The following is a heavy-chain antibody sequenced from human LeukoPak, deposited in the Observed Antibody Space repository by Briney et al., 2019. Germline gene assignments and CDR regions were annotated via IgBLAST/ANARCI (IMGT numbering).Heavy chain of an antibody. Sequence: GGSLRLSCAASGVTFNAYWMSWVRQAPGKGLEWVASIIQNGDEKNYVDSVKGRFTISRDNRKNLLYLQMSSLRAEDTAMYYCAGGDFYGSGRGLADKYFFNPWGQGTMVTVSS. CDR1: GVTFNAYW. CDR3: AGGDFYGSGRGLADKYFFNP. V-gene: IGHV3-7*03. D-gene: IGHD3-10*01. CDR2: IIQNGDEK. J-gene: IGHJ5*02.